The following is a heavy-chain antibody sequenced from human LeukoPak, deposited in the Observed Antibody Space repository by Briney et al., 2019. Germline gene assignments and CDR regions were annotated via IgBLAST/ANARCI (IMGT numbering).Heavy chain of an antibody. D-gene: IGHD2-8*02. CDR1: GYSFTSYW. CDR2: VYPGDSDT. V-gene: IGHV5-51*01. CDR3: ARCSTAWPLDY. J-gene: IGHJ4*02. Sequence: GESLKISFKGSGYSFTSYWIGWVRPMPGKGPEWMGIVYPGDSDTRYSPSFQGQVTISADKSISTAYLQWSSLKASDTAIYYCARCSTAWPLDYWGQGTLVTVSS.